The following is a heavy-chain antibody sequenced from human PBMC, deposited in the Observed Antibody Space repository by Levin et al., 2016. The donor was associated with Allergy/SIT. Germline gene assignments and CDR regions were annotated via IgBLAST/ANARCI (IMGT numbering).Heavy chain of an antibody. D-gene: IGHD6-19*01. V-gene: IGHV1-69*02. Sequence: SVKVSCKASGGTFSSYTISWVRQAPGQGLEWMGRIIPILGIANYAQKFQGRVTITADKSTSTAYMELSSLRSEDTAVYYCARGGTRGSGSASNWFDPWGQGTLVTVSS. CDR2: IIPILGIA. CDR3: ARGGTRGSGSASNWFDP. J-gene: IGHJ5*02. CDR1: GGTFSSYT.